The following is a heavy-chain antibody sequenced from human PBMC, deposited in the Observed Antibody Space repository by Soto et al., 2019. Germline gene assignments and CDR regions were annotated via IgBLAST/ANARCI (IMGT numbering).Heavy chain of an antibody. J-gene: IGHJ4*02. D-gene: IGHD1-1*01. CDR2: VIPSLDIA. CDR1: GGTFDTYI. CDR3: ATEVWPSDDDNSPQIEVGY. Sequence: QVQVVQSGAEVKKPGSSVKVSCKASGGTFDTYIISWVRQAPGQGLEWMGRVIPSLDIADYAQKFQGRVTITADKFTSTSYMELSNLRSEDTAVFYCATEVWPSDDDNSPQIEVGYWGQGTLVTVSS. V-gene: IGHV1-69*02.